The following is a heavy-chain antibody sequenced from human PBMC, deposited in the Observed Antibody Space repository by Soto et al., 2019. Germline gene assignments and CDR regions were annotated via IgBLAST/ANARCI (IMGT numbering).Heavy chain of an antibody. J-gene: IGHJ4*02. V-gene: IGHV4-30-2*01. Sequence: PSETLSLTCAVSGGSISSGDYPWTWIRQPPGKGLEWIGYIYPGGNTYYSPSLKSRVTIALDPSKSLFSLRLNSVTAADTAVYYCAKLVDVEVSAWGQGTLVTVSS. CDR2: IYPGGNT. CDR3: AKLVDVEVSA. D-gene: IGHD2-21*01. CDR1: GGSISSGDYP.